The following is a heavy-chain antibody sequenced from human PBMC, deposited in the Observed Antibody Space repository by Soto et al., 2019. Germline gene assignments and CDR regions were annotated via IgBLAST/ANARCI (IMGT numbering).Heavy chain of an antibody. V-gene: IGHV1-18*01. J-gene: IGHJ4*02. CDR2: ISAYNGNT. CDR1: DYTFTSYG. Sequence: ASVKVSCKASDYTFTSYGVSWVRQAPGQGLEWMGWISAYNGNTNYAQKLQGRVTMTTDTSTSTAYMELRSLRSDDTAVYYCARDQAMAQFDYWGQGTLVTVSS. D-gene: IGHD5-18*01. CDR3: ARDQAMAQFDY.